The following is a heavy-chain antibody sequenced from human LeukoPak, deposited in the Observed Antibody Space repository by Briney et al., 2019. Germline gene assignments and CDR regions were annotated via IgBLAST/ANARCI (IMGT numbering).Heavy chain of an antibody. J-gene: IGHJ4*02. CDR1: GGSFRSGTDY. V-gene: IGHV4-61*02. Sequence: SETLSLTCTVSGGSFRSGTDYWSWVRQPAGKGLEWVGRIYMSGSTDYNPSFKSRVTMSVDTSKNQVSRKLRSVTATDTAVYYCARSSPFGSGKFDYWGQGPLVTVTS. CDR2: IYMSGST. CDR3: ARSSPFGSGKFDY. D-gene: IGHD6-25*01.